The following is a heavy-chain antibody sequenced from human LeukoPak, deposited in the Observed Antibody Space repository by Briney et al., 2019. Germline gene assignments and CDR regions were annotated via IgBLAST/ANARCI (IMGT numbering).Heavy chain of an antibody. CDR3: ARSMVRGVIITLGAFDI. D-gene: IGHD3-10*01. V-gene: IGHV1-69*02. CDR2: IIPILGIA. CDR1: GGTLSSYT. J-gene: IGHJ3*02. Sequence: SVKVSXKASGGTLSSYTISWVRQAPGQGLEWMGRIIPILGIANYAQKFQGRVTITADKSTSTAYMELGSLRSEDTAVYYCARSMVRGVIITLGAFDIWGQGTMVTVSS.